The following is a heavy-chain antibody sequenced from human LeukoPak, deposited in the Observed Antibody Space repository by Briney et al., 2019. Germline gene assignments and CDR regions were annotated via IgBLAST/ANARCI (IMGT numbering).Heavy chain of an antibody. CDR1: GFTFSSYS. Sequence: GGSLRLSCAASGFTFSSYSMNWVRQAPGKGLEWVSSISSSSSYIYYADSVKGRFTISRDNSKNTLYLQMNSLRAEDTAVYYCAKGSNGYTRLLWFGELFTAFDYWGQGTLVTVSS. CDR3: AKGSNGYTRLLWFGELFTAFDY. J-gene: IGHJ4*02. V-gene: IGHV3-21*01. CDR2: ISSSSSYI. D-gene: IGHD3-10*01.